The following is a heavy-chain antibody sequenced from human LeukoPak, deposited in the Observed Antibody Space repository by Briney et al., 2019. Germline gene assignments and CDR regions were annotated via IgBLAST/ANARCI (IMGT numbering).Heavy chain of an antibody. D-gene: IGHD2-2*01. J-gene: IGHJ6*03. V-gene: IGHV4-39*07. CDR2: IYYSGSA. CDR1: GGSISSSSYY. Sequence: KSSETLSLTCTVSGGSISSSSYYWGWIRQPPGKGLEWTGSIYYSGSAYYNPSLKSRVTMSVDTSKNQFSLKLSSVTAADTAVYYCGGQLPPQTFYYYYYYMDVWGKGTTVTVSS. CDR3: GGQLPPQTFYYYYYYMDV.